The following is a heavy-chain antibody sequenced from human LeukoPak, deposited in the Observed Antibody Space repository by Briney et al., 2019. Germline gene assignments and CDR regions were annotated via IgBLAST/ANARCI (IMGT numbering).Heavy chain of an antibody. D-gene: IGHD1-26*01. CDR1: GFTFSHYA. CDR2: INSDGSST. CDR3: TRDYRGTFDY. Sequence: PGGSLRLSCAASGFTFSHYAMHWVRHAPGKGLVWVSRINSDGSSTSYADSVKGRFTISRDNAKNSLYLQMNSLRAEDTAIYYCTRDYRGTFDYWGQGTLVTVSS. J-gene: IGHJ4*02. V-gene: IGHV3-74*01.